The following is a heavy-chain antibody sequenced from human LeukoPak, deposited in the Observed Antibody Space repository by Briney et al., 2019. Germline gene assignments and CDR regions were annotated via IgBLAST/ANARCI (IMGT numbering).Heavy chain of an antibody. V-gene: IGHV3-48*04. CDR2: ISSSGSTI. CDR1: GFTFSSYS. J-gene: IGHJ1*01. CDR3: ARGGSSWYEYFQH. Sequence: GGSLRLSCAASGFTFSSYSMNWVRQAPGKGLEWVSYISSSGSTIYYADSVKGRFTISRDNAKNSLYLQMNSLRAEDTAAYYCARGGSSWYEYFQHWGQGTLVTVSS. D-gene: IGHD6-13*01.